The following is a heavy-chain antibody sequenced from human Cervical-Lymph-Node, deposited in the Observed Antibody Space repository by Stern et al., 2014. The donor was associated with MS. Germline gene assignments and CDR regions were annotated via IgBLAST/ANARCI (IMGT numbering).Heavy chain of an antibody. Sequence: VQLVQSGAEVKKSGASVKVSCRTSGYTFTRYGISWVRQAPGQGLEWMGWIITYNGDTNYAQKFQVRVTMTTDTSTTTVYMELRTLRSDDTAVYYCARDGPTNFVRSSLRFWGQGTLVTVSS. CDR3: ARDGPTNFVRSSLRF. J-gene: IGHJ4*02. CDR2: IITYNGDT. CDR1: GYTFTRYG. V-gene: IGHV1-18*01. D-gene: IGHD6-6*01.